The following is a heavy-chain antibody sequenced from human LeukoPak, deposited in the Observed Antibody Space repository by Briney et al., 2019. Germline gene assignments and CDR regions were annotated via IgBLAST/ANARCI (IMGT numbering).Heavy chain of an antibody. J-gene: IGHJ4*02. CDR3: AKHGPPIYSYGPSFYYFDY. Sequence: GGSLRLSCAASGFTFSSYAMSWVRQAPGKGLEWVSSISSSGASTYYADSVKGRFTISRDNSKNTLYLQTNSLRAEDTAVYYCAKHGPPIYSYGPSFYYFDYWGQGTLVTVSS. D-gene: IGHD5-18*01. CDR1: GFTFSSYA. CDR2: ISSSGAST. V-gene: IGHV3-23*01.